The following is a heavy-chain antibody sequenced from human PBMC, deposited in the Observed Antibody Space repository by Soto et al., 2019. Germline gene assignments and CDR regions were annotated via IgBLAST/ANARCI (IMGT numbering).Heavy chain of an antibody. CDR1: GGSISSYY. CDR3: ARVNYYDSSGYYYDVDY. J-gene: IGHJ4*02. Sequence: SETLSLTCTVSGGSISSYYWSWIRQPPGKGLEWIGYIYYSGSTNYNPSLKSRVTISVDTSKNQFSLKLSSVTAADTAVYYCARVNYYDSSGYYYDVDYWGQGTLVTVSS. V-gene: IGHV4-59*01. CDR2: IYYSGST. D-gene: IGHD3-22*01.